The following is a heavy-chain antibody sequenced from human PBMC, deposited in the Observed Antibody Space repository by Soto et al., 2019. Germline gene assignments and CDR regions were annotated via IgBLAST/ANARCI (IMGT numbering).Heavy chain of an antibody. V-gene: IGHV3-74*01. J-gene: IGHJ4*02. CDR2: INGDGSTT. CDR1: GFTFSTYR. D-gene: IGHD1-26*01. Sequence: GGSLRLSCAASGFTFSTYRMHWVRQAPGKGLVWVACINGDGSTTSHADSVKGRFTISRDNAKNTLYLQMNSLRAEDTAVYFCVRDDPGLGMDYWGLGTLVTV. CDR3: VRDDPGLGMDY.